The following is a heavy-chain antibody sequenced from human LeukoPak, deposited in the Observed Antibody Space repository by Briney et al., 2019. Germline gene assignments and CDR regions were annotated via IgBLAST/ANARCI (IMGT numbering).Heavy chain of an antibody. CDR2: FYSSGIT. CDR1: GGSISGYY. J-gene: IGHJ4*02. CDR3: ARDNPHGGYDLDY. V-gene: IGHV4-59*01. Sequence: PSETLSLTCTVSGGSISGYYWSWVRQPPGKGLEWIGFFYSSGITSYNPSLKSRVTISVDTSKNQFSLRLNSVTAADTAVCYCARDNPHGGYDLDYWGQGTLVTVSS. D-gene: IGHD5-12*01.